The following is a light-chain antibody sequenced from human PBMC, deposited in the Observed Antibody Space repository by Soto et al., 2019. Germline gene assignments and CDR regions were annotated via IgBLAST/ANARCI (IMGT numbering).Light chain of an antibody. CDR1: QNIYRW. CDR3: QQYRSYWRT. J-gene: IGKJ1*01. CDR2: DAS. Sequence: DIQMTQSPYTLSASVGDRVTITCRASQNIYRWLAWYQQKPGKAPKLLIYDASSLEGGVPSRFSGSGSGTKFTLTITSLQPDDFATYYCQQYRSYWRTLGQGTKVDIK. V-gene: IGKV1-5*01.